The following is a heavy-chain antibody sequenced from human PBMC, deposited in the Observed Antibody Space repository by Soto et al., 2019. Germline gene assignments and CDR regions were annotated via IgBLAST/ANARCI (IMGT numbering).Heavy chain of an antibody. CDR2: ISHSGST. J-gene: IGHJ6*02. V-gene: IGHV4-34*01. CDR3: ARSSGYSNGWGTDYYYGMDV. Sequence: QVQLQQWGAGLLKPSETLSLTCAVYGGSFSGYFWSWIRQPPGKGLEWIGGISHSGSTNYSPSLKRRVTISVDTSKNQFSLKLSSATAADTAVYYCARSSGYSNGWGTDYYYGMDVWGQGTTVTVSS. D-gene: IGHD6-19*01. CDR1: GGSFSGYF.